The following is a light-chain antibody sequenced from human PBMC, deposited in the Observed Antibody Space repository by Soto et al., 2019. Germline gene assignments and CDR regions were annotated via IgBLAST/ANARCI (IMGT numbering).Light chain of an antibody. CDR1: QSLVYSDGNTY. CDR3: MQGTRWPLFT. V-gene: IGKV2-30*01. CDR2: KVS. J-gene: IGKJ3*01. Sequence: DVVMTQSPLSLPVTLGQPASISCRSSQSLVYSDGNTYLNWFQHRPGQSPRRLIYKVSNRDSGVPDRSSGSESGTDLPLKISRVEAEDVGVYYCMQGTRWPLFTFGPGTKVDIK.